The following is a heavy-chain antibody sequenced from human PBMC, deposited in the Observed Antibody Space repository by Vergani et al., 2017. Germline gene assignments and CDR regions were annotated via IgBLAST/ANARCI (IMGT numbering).Heavy chain of an antibody. V-gene: IGHV3-21*01. Sequence: EVQLVESGGGLVKPGGSLRLSCAASGFTFTNYNMNWVRQAPGKGLEWVSSIASSTSYIYYADSVKGRFTVSRDNAKNSLHLQMNSLRAEDTAVYYCARERWSRWVVPVVDYWGQGTLVTVAS. J-gene: IGHJ4*02. CDR3: ARERWSRWVVPVVDY. D-gene: IGHD2-21*01. CDR1: GFTFTNYN. CDR2: IASSTSYI.